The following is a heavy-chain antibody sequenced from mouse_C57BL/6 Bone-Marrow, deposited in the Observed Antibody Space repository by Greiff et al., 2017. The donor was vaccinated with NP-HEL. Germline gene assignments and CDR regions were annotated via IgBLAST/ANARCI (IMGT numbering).Heavy chain of an antibody. CDR3: ARHALMDY. J-gene: IGHJ4*01. Sequence: DVQLVESGGGLVQPGGSLKLSCAASGFTFSDYYMYWVRQTPEKRLEWVAYISNGGGSTYYPDTVKGRFTISRDNAKNTLYLQMSRLKSEDTAMYYCARHALMDYWGQGTSVTVSS. CDR1: GFTFSDYY. V-gene: IGHV5-12*01. CDR2: ISNGGGST.